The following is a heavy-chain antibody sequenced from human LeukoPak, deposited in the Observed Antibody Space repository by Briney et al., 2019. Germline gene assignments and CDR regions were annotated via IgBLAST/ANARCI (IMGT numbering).Heavy chain of an antibody. CDR3: ARGGWSLDS. V-gene: IGHV4-38-2*02. Sequence: SETLSLTCTVSGYSISSGYYWGWIRQPPGKGLEWIGSIYHSGSTYYNPSLKSRVTISVDTSKNPFSLKLSSVTAADTAVYYCARGGWSLDSWGQGTLVTVSS. CDR1: GYSISSGYY. CDR2: IYHSGST. J-gene: IGHJ5*01.